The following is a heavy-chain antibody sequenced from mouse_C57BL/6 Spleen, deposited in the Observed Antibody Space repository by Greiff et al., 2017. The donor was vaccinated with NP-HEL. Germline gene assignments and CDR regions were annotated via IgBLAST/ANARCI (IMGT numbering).Heavy chain of an antibody. CDR2: IDPSDSET. CDR1: GYTFTSYW. D-gene: IGHD2-4*01. CDR3: ARGNYYDYDRAYAMDY. V-gene: IGHV1-52*01. Sequence: VQLQQPGAELVRPGSSVKLSCKASGYTFTSYWMHWVKQRPIQGLEWIGNIDPSDSETHYNQKFKDKATLTVDKSSSTAYMQLSSLTSEDSAVYYCARGNYYDYDRAYAMDYWGQGTSVTVSS. J-gene: IGHJ4*01.